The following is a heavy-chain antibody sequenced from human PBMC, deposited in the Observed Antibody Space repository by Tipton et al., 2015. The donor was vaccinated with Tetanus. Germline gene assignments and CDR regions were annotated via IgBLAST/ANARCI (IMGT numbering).Heavy chain of an antibody. V-gene: IGHV3-21*01. CDR2: ISSSTTYI. CDR1: GFTFSKHT. CDR3: ARDQIVEQATRDHDYGVDV. Sequence: SLRLSCAASGFTFSKHTMNWVRQAPGKGLEWVSSISSSTTYIYYADSVKGRFTITRDNAKNSLCLQMNSLRVDDTAVYYCARDQIVEQATRDHDYGVDVWGQGTTVTVSS. D-gene: IGHD3-22*01. J-gene: IGHJ6*02.